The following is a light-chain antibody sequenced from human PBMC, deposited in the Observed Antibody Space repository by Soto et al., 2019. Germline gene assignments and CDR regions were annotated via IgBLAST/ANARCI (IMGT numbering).Light chain of an antibody. CDR3: SSYTSSSTRGV. J-gene: IGLJ1*01. V-gene: IGLV2-14*01. CDR1: SSDVGAYNY. Sequence: QSVLTQPASVSGSPGQSITISCTGTSSDVGAYNYVSWYQQHPGKAPKLMIYEVSNRTSGFSNLFSGSWSGGTASLTISVLQAEDEADYYCSSYTSSSTRGVFGTGTNVTVL. CDR2: EVS.